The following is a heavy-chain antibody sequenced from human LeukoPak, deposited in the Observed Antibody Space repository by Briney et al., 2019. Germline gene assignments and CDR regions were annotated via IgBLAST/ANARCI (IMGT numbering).Heavy chain of an antibody. Sequence: SETLSLTCTVSGGSISSYYWSWIRQPPGKGLEWIGYIYHSGSTNYNPSLKSRVTISVDTSKNQFSLKLSSVTAADTAVYYCARVPLTTRTYYFDYWGQGTLVTVSS. CDR3: ARVPLTTRTYYFDY. V-gene: IGHV4-59*01. CDR1: GGSISSYY. J-gene: IGHJ4*02. CDR2: IYHSGST. D-gene: IGHD1-14*01.